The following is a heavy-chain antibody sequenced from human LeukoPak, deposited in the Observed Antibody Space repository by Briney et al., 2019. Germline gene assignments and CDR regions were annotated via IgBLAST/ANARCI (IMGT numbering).Heavy chain of an antibody. CDR3: ARGGDGYNPFDY. CDR2: VFYTGST. J-gene: IGHJ4*02. Sequence: PSETLSLTCTVSGGSISNYYWSWIRQPPGKGLEWIGYVFYTGSTNYNPSLTSRVTMSVDTSKNQFSLKLSSVTAADTAVYYCARGGDGYNPFDYWGQGTLVTVSS. D-gene: IGHD5-24*01. CDR1: GGSISNYY. V-gene: IGHV4-59*01.